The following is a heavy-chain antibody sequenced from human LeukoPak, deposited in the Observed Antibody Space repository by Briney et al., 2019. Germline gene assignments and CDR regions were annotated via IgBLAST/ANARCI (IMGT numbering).Heavy chain of an antibody. CDR2: ISAYNGNT. J-gene: IGHJ5*02. CDR3: ARITYDFWSGYYMPDDP. V-gene: IGHV1-18*01. CDR1: GYTFTSYG. Sequence: ASVKVSCKASGYTFTSYGISWVRQAPGQGLEWMGWISAYNGNTNYAQKPQGRVTMTTDTSTSTAYMELRSLRSDDTAVYYCARITYDFWSGYYMPDDPWGQGTLVTVSS. D-gene: IGHD3-3*01.